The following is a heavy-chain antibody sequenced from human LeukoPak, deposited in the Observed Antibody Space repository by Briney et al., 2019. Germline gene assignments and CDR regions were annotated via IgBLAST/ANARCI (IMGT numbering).Heavy chain of an antibody. CDR3: ARGGSSSYQVAYYYYYMDV. J-gene: IGHJ6*03. V-gene: IGHV1-8*01. CDR2: MNPNSGNT. CDR1: GYTFTSYD. D-gene: IGHD6-6*01. Sequence: ASVKVSCKASGYTFTSYDINWVRQATGQGLERMGWMNPNSGNTGYAQKFQGRVVMTRDTSKSTAYMELISLRSEDAAVYYCARGGSSSYQVAYYYYYMDVWGKGTTVTVSS.